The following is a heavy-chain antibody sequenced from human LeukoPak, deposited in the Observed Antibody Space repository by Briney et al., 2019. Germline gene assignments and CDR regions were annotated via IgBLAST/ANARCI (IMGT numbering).Heavy chain of an antibody. V-gene: IGHV4-34*01. CDR2: IKHSEST. D-gene: IGHD3-9*01. J-gene: IGHJ6*02. CDR1: GGSFSGYY. Sequence: SETLSLTCAVYGGSFSGYYWSWIRPPPGKGLEWIGEIKHSESTNYNPSLKSRVTITVHTSKNQFSLKLSSVTAADTAVYYCARGLYYDILTGYTYYYGMDVWGQGTTVTVSS. CDR3: ARGLYYDILTGYTYYYGMDV.